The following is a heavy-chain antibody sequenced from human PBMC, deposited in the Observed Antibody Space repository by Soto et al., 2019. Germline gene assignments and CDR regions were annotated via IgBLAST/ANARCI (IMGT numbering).Heavy chain of an antibody. V-gene: IGHV4-39*01. CDR2: IYYSGTT. CDR3: ARRYSRGFDQ. D-gene: IGHD1-26*01. CDR1: GGSIGGSTYY. Sequence: SETLSLTCIVSGGSIGGSTYYWGWIRQPPGKGLEWIGSIYYSGTTYYNSSLKSRVIISVDTSKNQFSLKLTSVTATDTAVYYCARRYSRGFDQWSQGRLVTVSS. J-gene: IGHJ4*02.